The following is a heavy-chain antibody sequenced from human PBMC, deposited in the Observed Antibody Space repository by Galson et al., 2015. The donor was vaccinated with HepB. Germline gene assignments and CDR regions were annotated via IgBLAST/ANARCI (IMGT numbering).Heavy chain of an antibody. J-gene: IGHJ6*02. V-gene: IGHV3-30*04. CDR3: ARGYASSRYFNHYYGMDV. D-gene: IGHD6-13*01. CDR1: GFTFSSYA. Sequence: SLRLSCAASGFTFSSYAMHWVRQAPGKGLEWVAVISYDGSNKYYADSVKGRFTISRDNSKNTLYLQMNSLRAEDTAVYYCARGYASSRYFNHYYGMDVWGQGTTVTVSS. CDR2: ISYDGSNK.